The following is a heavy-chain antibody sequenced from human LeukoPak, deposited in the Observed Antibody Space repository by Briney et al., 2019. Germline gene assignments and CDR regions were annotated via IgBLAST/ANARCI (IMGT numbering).Heavy chain of an antibody. CDR3: AKDQRVSLLWGPPVVDAFDI. D-gene: IGHD2-2*01. Sequence: PGGSLRLSCAASGFTFSSYGMHWVRQAPGKGLEWVAVISYDGSNKYYADSVKGRFTISRDNSKNTLYLQMNSLRAEDTAVYYCAKDQRVSLLWGPPVVDAFDIWGQGTMVTVSS. CDR1: GFTFSSYG. J-gene: IGHJ3*02. CDR2: ISYDGSNK. V-gene: IGHV3-30*18.